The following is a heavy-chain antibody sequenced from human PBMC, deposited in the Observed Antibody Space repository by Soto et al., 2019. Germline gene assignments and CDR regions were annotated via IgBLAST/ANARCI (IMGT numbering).Heavy chain of an antibody. J-gene: IGHJ4*02. CDR1: GFTFSNYW. CDR3: VKYSNN. D-gene: IGHD6-6*01. V-gene: IGHV3-74*01. CDR2: INSDGSYT. Sequence: GGSLRLSCAASGFTFSNYWMHWVRQAPGKGLVWVSCINSDGSYTDYADSVKGRFTISRDNRRNTVYLQMNSLRAEDTALYYCVKYSNNLGQGTLVTVSS.